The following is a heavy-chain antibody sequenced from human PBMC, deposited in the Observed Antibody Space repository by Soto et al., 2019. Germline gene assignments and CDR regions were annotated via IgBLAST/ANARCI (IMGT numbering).Heavy chain of an antibody. CDR3: XXXXXXXXXXXXX. CDR1: GGSISSSYW. J-gene: IGHJ6*02. Sequence: QVQLQESGPGLVKPSGTLSLTCAVSGGSISSSYWWSWVRQPPGKGLEWIGEIYHSGSTNYNTSLKSRVTISVDKSKNQFXLKXXXVXXXXXXXXXXXXXXXXXXXXXXXWGQGTT. V-gene: IGHV4-4*02. CDR2: IYHSGST.